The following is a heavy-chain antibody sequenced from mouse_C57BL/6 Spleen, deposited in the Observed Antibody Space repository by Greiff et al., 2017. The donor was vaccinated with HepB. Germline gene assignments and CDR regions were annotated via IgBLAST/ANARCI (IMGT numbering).Heavy chain of an antibody. J-gene: IGHJ1*03. CDR3: ARDTYYSNSYWDFDV. Sequence: EVQLVESGGGLVKPGGSLKLSCAASGFTFSSYAMSWVRQTPEKRLEWVATISDGGSYTYYPDNVKGRFTISRDNAKNNLYLQMSHLKSEDTAMYYCARDTYYSNSYWDFDVWGTGTTVTVSS. CDR2: ISDGGSYT. CDR1: GFTFSSYA. D-gene: IGHD2-5*01. V-gene: IGHV5-4*01.